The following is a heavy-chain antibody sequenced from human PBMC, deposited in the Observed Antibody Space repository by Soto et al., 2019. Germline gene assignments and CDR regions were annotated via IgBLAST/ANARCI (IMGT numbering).Heavy chain of an antibody. J-gene: IGHJ6*02. D-gene: IGHD2-2*01. CDR3: ARVQGYCSSTSCIGIHYYYYGMDV. V-gene: IGHV1-69*06. Sequence: PVKVSCKASGGAFISYASRWVRQAPRQGLELMGGIIPIFGTANYAQKFQGRVTITADKSTSTAYMELSSLRSEDTAVYYCARVQGYCSSTSCIGIHYYYYGMDVWGQGTTVTVSS. CDR1: GGAFISYA. CDR2: IIPIFGTA.